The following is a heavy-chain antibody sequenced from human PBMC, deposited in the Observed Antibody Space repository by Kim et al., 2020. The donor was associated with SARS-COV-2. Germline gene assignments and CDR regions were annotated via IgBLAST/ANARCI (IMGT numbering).Heavy chain of an antibody. J-gene: IGHJ5*02. V-gene: IGHV3-30-3*01. CDR3: ARDWGSSGWYNWFDT. D-gene: IGHD6-19*01. Sequence: GGSLRLSCAASGFSLSNYGMHWVRQAPGKGPEWVSMISHAGDSKFYADSVQGRFTISRDVSENTLYLQMNSLTNEDTAVYYCARDWGSSGWYNWFDTWGQGTLVTVSS. CDR2: ISHAGDSK. CDR1: GFSLSNYG.